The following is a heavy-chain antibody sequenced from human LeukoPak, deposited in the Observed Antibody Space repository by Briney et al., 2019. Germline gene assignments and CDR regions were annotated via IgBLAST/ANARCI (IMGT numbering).Heavy chain of an antibody. D-gene: IGHD3-3*01. J-gene: IGHJ4*01. CDR2: FDPEKEET. Sequence: EASVKVSCKVSGLSFIELSFHWVRQAPGKGLEWMGGFDPEKEETVYAQNFQGRVTMTEDTSTGTVYLELSSLRFEDTAIYYCTTNLISLFGVGYWGHGTLVTVSS. V-gene: IGHV1-24*01. CDR1: GLSFIELS. CDR3: TTNLISLFGVGY.